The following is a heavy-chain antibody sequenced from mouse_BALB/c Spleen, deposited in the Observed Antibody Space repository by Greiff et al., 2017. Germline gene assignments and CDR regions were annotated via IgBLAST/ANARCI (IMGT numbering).Heavy chain of an antibody. Sequence: DVKLVESGGGLVQPGGSLKLSCAASGFTFSSYGMSWVRQTPDKRLELVATINSNGGSTYYPDSVKGRFTISRDNAKNTLYLQMSSLKSEDTAMYYCARGDYWGQGTSVTVSS. J-gene: IGHJ4*01. V-gene: IGHV5-6-3*01. CDR3: ARGDY. CDR2: INSNGGST. CDR1: GFTFSSYG.